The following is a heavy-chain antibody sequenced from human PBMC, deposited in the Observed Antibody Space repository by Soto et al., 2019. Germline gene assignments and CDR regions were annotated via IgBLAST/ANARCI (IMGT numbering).Heavy chain of an antibody. Sequence: QVQLRQWGAGLLKPSETLSLTCAVYGGSFSGYYWSWIRQPPGKGLEWIGEINHSGSTNYNPSLKSRVTISVDTSKNQFSLKLSSVTAADTAVYYCASSITIFGVVRPKDYWGQGTLVTVSS. V-gene: IGHV4-34*01. CDR3: ASSITIFGVVRPKDY. CDR2: INHSGST. CDR1: GGSFSGYY. D-gene: IGHD3-3*01. J-gene: IGHJ4*02.